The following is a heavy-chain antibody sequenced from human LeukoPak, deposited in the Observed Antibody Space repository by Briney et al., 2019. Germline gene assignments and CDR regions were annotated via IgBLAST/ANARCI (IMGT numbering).Heavy chain of an antibody. CDR3: ASGSRSYGFDY. CDR2: IYTSGST. Sequence: SETLSLTCTVSGGSISSYYWSWVRQPAGKGLEWIGRIYTSGSTNYNPSLKSRVTMSVDTSKNQFSLKLSSVTAADTAVYYCASGSRSYGFDYWGQGTLVTVSS. D-gene: IGHD1-26*01. V-gene: IGHV4-4*07. CDR1: GGSISSYY. J-gene: IGHJ4*02.